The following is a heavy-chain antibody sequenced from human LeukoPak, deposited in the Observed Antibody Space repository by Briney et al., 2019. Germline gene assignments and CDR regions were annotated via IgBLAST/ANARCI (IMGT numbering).Heavy chain of an antibody. CDR3: VRGTGY. V-gene: IGHV3-64D*06. Sequence: EGSLRLSCSVSGFTFSTYVMHWVRQAPGKGLEYVSAISSNGDNTYYADSVKGRFTISGDNSKNTLYLQMSSLRADDTAVYYCVRGTGYWGQGTLVTVSS. J-gene: IGHJ4*02. CDR2: ISSNGDNT. CDR1: GFTFSTYV.